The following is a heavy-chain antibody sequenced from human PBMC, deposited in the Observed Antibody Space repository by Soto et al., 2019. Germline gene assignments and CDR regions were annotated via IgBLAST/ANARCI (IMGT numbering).Heavy chain of an antibody. CDR2: IYTSGST. Sequence: QVQLQESGPGLVKPSETLSLTCTVSGGSISSYYWSWIRQPAGKGLEWIGRIYTSGSTNYNPSLKSRVTMSVDTSMTLFSLKRSSVTAADTAVYYCARGGLGFGELLSRDFYYYYGMDVWGQGTTVTVSS. V-gene: IGHV4-4*07. D-gene: IGHD3-10*01. CDR1: GGSISSYY. J-gene: IGHJ6*02. CDR3: ARGGLGFGELLSRDFYYYYGMDV.